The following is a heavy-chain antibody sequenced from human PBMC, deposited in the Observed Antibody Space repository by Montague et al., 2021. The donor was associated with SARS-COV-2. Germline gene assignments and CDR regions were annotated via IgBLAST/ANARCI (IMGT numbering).Heavy chain of an antibody. CDR3: ARLSGVAPRCYYEGMDV. D-gene: IGHD7-27*01. CDR1: GFSLRTAGTC. J-gene: IGHJ6*02. V-gene: IGHV2-70*11. Sequence: PALVKPTQTLTLTCTFSGFSLRTAGTCVSWIRQPPGKAPQWLARIDWDGDKYYSRTLETRVSISTDTAKTQVVLTMTHVDPMDTATYYCARLSGVAPRCYYEGMDVWGQGTAVTVAS. CDR2: IDWDGDK.